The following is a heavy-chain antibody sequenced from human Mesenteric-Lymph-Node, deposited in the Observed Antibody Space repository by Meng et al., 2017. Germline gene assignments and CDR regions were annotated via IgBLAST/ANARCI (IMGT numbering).Heavy chain of an antibody. V-gene: IGHV4-34*01. CDR3: ARDAKFLSGWFDP. D-gene: IGHD1-26*01. Sequence: ELQQWGAGLLEPAEPLPLTCVGYGGSLSGYYWSWIRQPPGKGLEWIGEINHSGSTNYHPSLKSRVIISVDTSKNQFSLKLSSVTAADTAVYYCARDAKFLSGWFDPWGQGTLVTVSS. J-gene: IGHJ5*02. CDR1: GGSLSGYY. CDR2: INHSGST.